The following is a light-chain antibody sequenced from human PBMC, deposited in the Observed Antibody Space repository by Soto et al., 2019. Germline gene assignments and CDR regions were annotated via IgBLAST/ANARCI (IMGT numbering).Light chain of an antibody. J-gene: IGLJ3*02. CDR2: SNN. Sequence: QSVLTQAASASGTPGQRVTISCSGSSSNIGSNTVKWYQQLPGTAPKLLIYSNNQRPSGVPYRFSGSKSGTSASLAISWLQSEDEADYYCVAWDESLNGPGVFGGGTKLTVL. CDR1: SSNIGSNT. CDR3: VAWDESLNGPGV. V-gene: IGLV1-44*01.